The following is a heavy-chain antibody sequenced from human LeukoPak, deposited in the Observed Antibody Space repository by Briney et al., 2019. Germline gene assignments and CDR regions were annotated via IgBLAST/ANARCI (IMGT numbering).Heavy chain of an antibody. CDR1: GFTFSIYE. J-gene: IGHJ4*02. CDR3: SRSRPKFKDFDY. V-gene: IGHV3-48*03. Sequence: GGSLRLSCAASGFTFSIYEMNWVRQAPGKGLEWVSSSSGSTIYYADSVKGRFTISRDNSKNTLYLQMNSLRAEDTAVYYCSRSRPKFKDFDYWGQGTLVTVSS. CDR2: SSSGSTI.